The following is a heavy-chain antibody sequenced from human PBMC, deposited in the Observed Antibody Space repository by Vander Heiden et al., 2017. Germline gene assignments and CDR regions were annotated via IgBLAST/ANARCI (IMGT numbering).Heavy chain of an antibody. J-gene: IGHJ5*02. CDR3: ARSVTVFGMVIKWDFEA. D-gene: IGHD3-3*01. V-gene: IGHV3-48*02. CDR1: GFTFRSYS. CDR2: ISSSSSAI. Sequence: EVQLVESGGGLVQPGGSLRLSCAASGFTFRSYSMSWVRQAPGKGLEWISYISSSSSAIYYTDSVKGRFTISRDNAKNSLYLQMNRLRDEDTAVYYCARSVTVFGMVIKWDFEAWGQGTLGTVSS.